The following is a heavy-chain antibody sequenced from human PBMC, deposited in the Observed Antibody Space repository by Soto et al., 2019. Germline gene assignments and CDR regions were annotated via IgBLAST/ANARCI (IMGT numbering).Heavy chain of an antibody. CDR3: SKAMMGSYDSDAFDV. V-gene: IGHV3-30*18. J-gene: IGHJ3*01. D-gene: IGHD5-18*01. CDR2: ISYDESTT. CDR1: GFNFSRYG. Sequence: GGALRLSCAASGFNFSRYGIHWVRQAPGKGLEWVAVISYDESTTFYADSVKGRFTISRDNSKNTLFLQMNSLRPEDTAVYYCSKAMMGSYDSDAFDVWGQGTMVTVSS.